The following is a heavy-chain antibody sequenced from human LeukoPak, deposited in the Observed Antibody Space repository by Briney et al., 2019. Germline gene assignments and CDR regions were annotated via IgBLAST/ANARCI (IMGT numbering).Heavy chain of an antibody. CDR1: GFTFSSYS. CDR3: ASFSYCSGGSCYSEP. D-gene: IGHD2-15*01. V-gene: IGHV3-48*01. CDR2: ISSSSCTI. J-gene: IGHJ5*02. Sequence: GGSLRLSCAASGFTFSSYSMNWVRQAPGKGLEWVSYISSSSCTIYYADSVKGRFTISRDNAKNSLYLQVNSLRAEDTAVYYCASFSYCSGGSCYSEPWGQGTLVTVSS.